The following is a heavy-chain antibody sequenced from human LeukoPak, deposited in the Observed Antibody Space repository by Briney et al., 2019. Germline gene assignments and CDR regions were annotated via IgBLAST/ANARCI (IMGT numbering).Heavy chain of an antibody. CDR1: GGSISSSSYY. V-gene: IGHV4-39*01. CDR2: IYYSGST. Sequence: PSETLSLTCTVSGGSISSSSYYWGWIRQPPGKGLEWIGSIYYSGSTYYNPSLKSRVTISVDTSKNQFSLKLSSVTAADTAVYYCARGVTMVRGVITDYYYYYYMDVWGKGTTVTISS. J-gene: IGHJ6*03. CDR3: ARGVTMVRGVITDYYYYYYMDV. D-gene: IGHD3-10*01.